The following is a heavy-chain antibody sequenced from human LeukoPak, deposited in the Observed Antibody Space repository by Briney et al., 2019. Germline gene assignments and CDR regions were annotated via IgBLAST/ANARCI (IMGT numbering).Heavy chain of an antibody. CDR2: INPSGGST. J-gene: IGHJ6*03. V-gene: IGHV1-46*03. CDR1: GYTFTSYY. Sequence: ASVKVSCKASGYTFTSYYMHWVRQAPGQGLEWMGIINPSGGSTSYAQKFQGRVTMNRDTSTSTVYMELSSLRSEDTAVYYCARASYPSYYYYYMDVWGKGTTVTVSS. CDR3: ARASYPSYYYYYMDV.